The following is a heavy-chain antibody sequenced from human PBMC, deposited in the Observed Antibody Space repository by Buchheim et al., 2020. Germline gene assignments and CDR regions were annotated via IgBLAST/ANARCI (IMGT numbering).Heavy chain of an antibody. CDR2: ISGSGGST. Sequence: EVQLLESGGGLVQPGGSLRLSCAASGFTFSSYAMSWVRQAPGKGLEWVSAISGSGGSTYYADSVKGRFTISRDNSKNQLYLQMNSLRVEDTAVFYCGRRYDSSIYYYFDYWGQGTL. V-gene: IGHV3-23*01. CDR3: GRRYDSSIYYYFDY. J-gene: IGHJ4*02. D-gene: IGHD3-22*01. CDR1: GFTFSSYA.